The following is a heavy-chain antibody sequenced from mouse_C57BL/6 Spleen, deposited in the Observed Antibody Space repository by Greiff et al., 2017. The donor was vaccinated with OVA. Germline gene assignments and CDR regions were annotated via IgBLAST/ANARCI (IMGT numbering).Heavy chain of an antibody. J-gene: IGHJ2*01. Sequence: EVQLQQSGPGLVKPSQSLSLTCSVTGYSITSGYYWNWIRQFPGNKLEWMGYISYDGSNNYNPSLKNRISITRDTSKNQFFLKLNSVTTEDTATYYCARDLLPEGFDYWGQGTTLTVSS. CDR1: GYSITSGYY. V-gene: IGHV3-6*01. D-gene: IGHD2-10*01. CDR2: ISYDGSN. CDR3: ARDLLPEGFDY.